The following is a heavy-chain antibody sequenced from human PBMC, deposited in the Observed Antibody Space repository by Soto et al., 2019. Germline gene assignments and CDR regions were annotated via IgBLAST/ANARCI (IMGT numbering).Heavy chain of an antibody. CDR1: GFPFGGFA. Sequence: EVQLLESGGGLVQPGGSWGLPFEASGFPFGGFALSGVRQAPGKGLEWVSPIRGSGGSTYYADSVKGRFTISRDNSKNTLYLQMNSLRAEDTAVYYCAKGDYVWGRIYWGQGTLVTVSS. CDR2: IRGSGGST. V-gene: IGHV3-23*01. D-gene: IGHD3-16*01. J-gene: IGHJ4*02. CDR3: AKGDYVWGRIY.